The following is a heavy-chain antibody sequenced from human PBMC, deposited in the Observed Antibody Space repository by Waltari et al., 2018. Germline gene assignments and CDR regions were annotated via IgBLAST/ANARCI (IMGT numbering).Heavy chain of an antibody. CDR2: IIPIFGTA. J-gene: IGHJ4*02. D-gene: IGHD3-22*01. Sequence: QVQLVQSGAEVKKPGSSVKVSCKASGGTFRSYAISWVRQAPGQGLEWMGRIIPIFGTANYAQKFQGRVTITADKSTSTAYMELSSLRSEDTAVYYCASTPYYYDSSGYGDFDYWGQGTLVTVSS. CDR1: GGTFRSYA. CDR3: ASTPYYYDSSGYGDFDY. V-gene: IGHV1-69*08.